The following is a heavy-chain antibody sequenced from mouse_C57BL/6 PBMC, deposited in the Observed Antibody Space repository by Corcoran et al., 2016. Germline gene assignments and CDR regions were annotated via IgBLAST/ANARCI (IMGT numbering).Heavy chain of an antibody. CDR3: ARRRRSGPYYCDY. Sequence: QIQLVQSGPELKKPGETVKISCKASGYTFTTYGMSWLKQAPGKGLKGMGWINTSSGVPTYADDFKGRFAFSLETSASTDYLQINNRTNADTATYSCARRRRSGPYYCDYWGQGTTLTVSS. CDR2: INTSSGVP. J-gene: IGHJ2*01. CDR1: GYTFTTYG. V-gene: IGHV9-3*01.